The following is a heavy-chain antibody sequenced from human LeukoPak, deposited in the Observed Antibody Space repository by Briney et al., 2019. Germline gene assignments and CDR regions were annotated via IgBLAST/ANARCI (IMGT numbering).Heavy chain of an antibody. Sequence: SETLSLTCTVSGGSISNSGYYWGWIRQPPGKGLEWIGNIYYSGSTYYNPSLKSRVTISVDTSKNQFSLKLSSVTAADTAVYYCAKTYYYDHFDFWGQGTLVTVSS. CDR1: GGSISNSGYY. CDR2: IYYSGST. J-gene: IGHJ4*02. D-gene: IGHD3-22*01. V-gene: IGHV4-39*01. CDR3: AKTYYYDHFDF.